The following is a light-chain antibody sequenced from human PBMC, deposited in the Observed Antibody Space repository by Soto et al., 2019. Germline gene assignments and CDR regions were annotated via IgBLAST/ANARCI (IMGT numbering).Light chain of an antibody. J-gene: IGLJ3*02. Sequence: QSALTQPRSVSGSPGQPVTISCTGTSSDVGGYKYVSWYQHHPGKAPKLMIYDVSERPSRVPDRLSGSKSGNTASLTISGLQAEDEADYYCCSFAGSHSVVFGGGTKLTVL. CDR2: DVS. CDR1: SSDVGGYKY. CDR3: CSFAGSHSVV. V-gene: IGLV2-11*01.